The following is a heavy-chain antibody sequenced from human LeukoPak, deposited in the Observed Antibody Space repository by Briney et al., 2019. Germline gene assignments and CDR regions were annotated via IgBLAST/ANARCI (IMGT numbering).Heavy chain of an antibody. CDR2: ISYDGSNK. CDR1: GFTFSSYG. V-gene: IGHV3-30*18. Sequence: PGGSLRLSCAASGFTFSSYGMHWVRQAPGKGLEWVAVISYDGSNKYYADSVKGRFTISRDNSKNTLYLQMNSLRAEDTAVYYCAKFPYCSGGSCYPTTLDYWGQGTLVTVSS. J-gene: IGHJ4*02. CDR3: AKFPYCSGGSCYPTTLDY. D-gene: IGHD2-15*01.